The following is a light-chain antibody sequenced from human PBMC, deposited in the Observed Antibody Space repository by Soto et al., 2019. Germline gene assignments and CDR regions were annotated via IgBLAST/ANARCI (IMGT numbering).Light chain of an antibody. Sequence: EMVLTQSPATLSLSPGDRATLSCRASQSVGRYLAWYQQRPGQAPRLLIYDSSNRVTGIPARFSGNGSGRDFTLPISSLEPEDFAVYYCQYHTDWPPYTFGQGTTLEI. CDR1: QSVGRY. CDR3: QYHTDWPPYT. CDR2: DSS. V-gene: IGKV3-11*02. J-gene: IGKJ2*01.